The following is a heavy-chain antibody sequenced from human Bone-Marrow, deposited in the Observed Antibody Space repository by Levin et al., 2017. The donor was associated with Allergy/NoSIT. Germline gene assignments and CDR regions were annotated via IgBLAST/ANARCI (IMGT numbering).Heavy chain of an antibody. V-gene: IGHV3-9*01. J-gene: IGHJ4*02. D-gene: IGHD2-2*02. CDR1: GFTFEDNA. CDR2: ISWNGGII. CDR3: VRDYDLYSPGAMHY. Sequence: GGSLRLSCAASGFTFEDNAMHWVRQGPGKGLEWVAGISWNGGIIGYADSVKGRFTISRDNARNSLFLRMNSLRREDTALYYCVRDYDLYSPGAMHYWGQGTLVTLSS.